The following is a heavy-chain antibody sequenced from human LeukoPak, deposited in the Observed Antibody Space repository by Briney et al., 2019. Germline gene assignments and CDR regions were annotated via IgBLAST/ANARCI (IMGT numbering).Heavy chain of an antibody. CDR2: ISAYNGNT. CDR1: GYTFTSYG. V-gene: IGHV1-18*01. J-gene: IGHJ6*03. CDR3: ARVHSSSSYYDYYYYMDV. D-gene: IGHD6-6*01. Sequence: ASVKVSCKASGYTFTSYGISWVRQAPGQGLEWMGWISAYNGNTNYAQKLQGRVTMTTDTSTSTAYMELRSLRSDDTAVYYCARVHSSSSYYDYYYYMDVWGKGTTVTVSS.